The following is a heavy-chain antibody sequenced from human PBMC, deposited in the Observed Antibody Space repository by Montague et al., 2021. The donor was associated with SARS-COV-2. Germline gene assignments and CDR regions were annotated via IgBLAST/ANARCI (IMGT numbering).Heavy chain of an antibody. CDR2: IYTSGGT. D-gene: IGHD6-13*01. Sequence: TLSLTCTVSGASISSGDYYWSWIRQPAGKGLEWIGRIYTSGGTKYNPSLNSRVTILVDTSKNQFSLNLRSVTAADTAVYYCARQPPTWYTNYYYYYGMDVWGQGTTVTASS. V-gene: IGHV4-61*02. J-gene: IGHJ6*02. CDR1: GASISSGDYY. CDR3: ARQPPTWYTNYYYYYGMDV.